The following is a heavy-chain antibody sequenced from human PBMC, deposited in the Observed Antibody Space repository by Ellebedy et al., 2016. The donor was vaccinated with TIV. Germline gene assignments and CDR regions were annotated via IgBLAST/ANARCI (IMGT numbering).Heavy chain of an antibody. CDR2: IYYSGNT. D-gene: IGHD6-19*01. Sequence: SETLSLTCTVSGYSISDYYWSWIRQSPGKGLEWIGYIYYSGNTNYNPSLKSRVTISEDTSKNQFSLKLSSVTAADTSVDYCAGSSGYYFVYWGQGSLVTVSS. J-gene: IGHJ4*02. CDR1: GYSISDYY. CDR3: AGSSGYYFVY. V-gene: IGHV4-59*01.